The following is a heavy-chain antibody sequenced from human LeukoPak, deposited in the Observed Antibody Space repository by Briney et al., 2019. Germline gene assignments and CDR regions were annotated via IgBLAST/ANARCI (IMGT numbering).Heavy chain of an antibody. Sequence: ASVKVSCKASGYTFTSYGISWVRQAPGQGLEWMGWISAYNGNTNYAQKLQGRVTMTADTSTSTAYMELRSLRSDDTAVYYCARWAAAQILGYCSSTSCYKPYFYYMDVWGKGTTVTASS. CDR3: ARWAAAQILGYCSSTSCYKPYFYYMDV. CDR2: ISAYNGNT. CDR1: GYTFTSYG. V-gene: IGHV1-18*01. J-gene: IGHJ6*03. D-gene: IGHD2-2*02.